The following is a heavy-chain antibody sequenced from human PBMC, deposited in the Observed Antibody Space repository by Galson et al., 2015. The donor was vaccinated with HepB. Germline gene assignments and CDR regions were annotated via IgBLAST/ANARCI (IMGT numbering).Heavy chain of an antibody. D-gene: IGHD4-23*01. V-gene: IGHV3-48*04. CDR1: TFIFSTYS. J-gene: IGHJ4*02. CDR3: VFLRGNDLKPLDN. Sequence: SLRLSCAASTFIFSTYSMNWVRQAPGKGLEWVSYISSSSTTIYYADSVKGRFTISRDNAKNSLYLQMNSLRAEGTAVYYCVFLRGNDLKPLDNWGQGTLVTVSS. CDR2: ISSSSTTI.